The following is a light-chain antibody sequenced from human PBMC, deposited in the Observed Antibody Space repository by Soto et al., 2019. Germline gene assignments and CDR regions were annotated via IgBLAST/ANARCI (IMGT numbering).Light chain of an antibody. J-gene: IGKJ3*01. CDR1: ESIRSHY. CDR3: QNFGDSPFT. V-gene: IGKV3-20*01. Sequence: EVVLMESPDTLSLSPGERATLSCRASESIRSHYIAWYQHKPGQAPRLLIFGASTSATGIPDRFSGSWSGTDFTLTISRLEPEDFAMYYCQNFGDSPFTFGPGTKVDIK. CDR2: GAS.